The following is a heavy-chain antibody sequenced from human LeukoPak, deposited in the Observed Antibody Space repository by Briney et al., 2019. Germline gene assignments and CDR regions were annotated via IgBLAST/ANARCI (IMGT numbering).Heavy chain of an antibody. J-gene: IGHJ4*02. D-gene: IGHD4-17*01. CDR1: GYSISSGYY. Sequence: SETLSLTCTVSGYSISSGYYWGWIRQPPGKGLEWIGSIYYSGSTYYNPSLKSRVTISVDTSKNQFSLKLSSVTAADTAVYYCARHRLPHYGAGPDYWGQGTLVTVSS. V-gene: IGHV4-38-2*02. CDR3: ARHRLPHYGAGPDY. CDR2: IYYSGST.